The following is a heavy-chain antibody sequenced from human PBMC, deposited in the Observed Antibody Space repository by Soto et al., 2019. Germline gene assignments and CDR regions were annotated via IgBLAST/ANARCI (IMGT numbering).Heavy chain of an antibody. V-gene: IGHV3-23*01. D-gene: IGHD2-2*01. J-gene: IGHJ4*02. CDR2: ISDNGGST. Sequence: GGSLRLSCAASGFAFSNYAMTLVRQSPGKGLEWVSTISDNGGSTFYADSVKGRFTISRDNSKKTLYLQMNSLRAEDTAVYYCAKGLVPAAKHSLTDYWGQGILVTVSS. CDR1: GFAFSNYA. CDR3: AKGLVPAAKHSLTDY.